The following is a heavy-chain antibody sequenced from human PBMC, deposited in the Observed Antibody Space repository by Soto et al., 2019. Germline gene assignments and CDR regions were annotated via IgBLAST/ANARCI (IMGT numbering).Heavy chain of an antibody. Sequence: QVQLVQSGAEVKKPGSSVKVSCKASGGTFSNYPFTWVRQAPGQGLEWMGVIIPIFGTVTYAQTFQGRVTIRADESTSTAYMEMRSLTSEDTALYYCARPRTVATTKGYDYWGQGTLVTVSS. V-gene: IGHV1-69*01. CDR3: ARPRTVATTKGYDY. J-gene: IGHJ4*02. CDR1: GGTFSNYP. D-gene: IGHD1-1*01. CDR2: IIPIFGTV.